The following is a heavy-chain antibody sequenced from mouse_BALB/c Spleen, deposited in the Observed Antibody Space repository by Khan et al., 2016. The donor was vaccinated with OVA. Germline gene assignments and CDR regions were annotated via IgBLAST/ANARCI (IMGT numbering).Heavy chain of an antibody. D-gene: IGHD2-2*01. J-gene: IGHJ2*01. CDR3: ARNDGYDVDY. V-gene: IGHV14-3*02. CDR1: GFNIKDNY. Sequence: EVQLQESGAELVKPGASVRLSCTASGFNIKDNYLHWLKQRPEQGLEWIGRIDTENGNSTYDQKFQVKVAITADTSSNTAYLQISSLTSEDTAVYYCARNDGYDVDYWGQGTTLTASS. CDR2: IDTENGNS.